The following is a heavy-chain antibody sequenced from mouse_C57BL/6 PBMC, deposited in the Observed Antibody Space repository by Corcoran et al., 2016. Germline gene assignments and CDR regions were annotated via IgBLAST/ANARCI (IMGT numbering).Heavy chain of an antibody. J-gene: IGHJ3*01. CDR1: GYTFTSYG. CDR3: ARSGSYYDYDSFAY. Sequence: QVQLQQSGAELARPGASVKLSCKASGYTFTSYGISWVKQRTGQGLEWIGEIYPRSGNTYYNEKFKGKATLTADKSSSTAYMELRSLTSEDSAVYFCARSGSYYDYDSFAYWGQGTLVTVSA. CDR2: IYPRSGNT. V-gene: IGHV1-81*01. D-gene: IGHD2-4*01.